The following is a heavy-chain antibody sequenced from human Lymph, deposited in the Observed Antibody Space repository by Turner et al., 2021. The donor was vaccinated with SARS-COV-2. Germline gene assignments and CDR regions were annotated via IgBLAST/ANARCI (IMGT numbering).Heavy chain of an antibody. CDR1: VFTVSSNY. V-gene: IGHV3-53*01. CDR3: ARVLPYGDYFDY. D-gene: IGHD4-17*01. J-gene: IGHJ4*02. Sequence: EVQLVASGGGLIQPGGSLRLSCAASVFTVSSNYMTWVRQAPGKGLEWVSVIYSGGSTYYADSVKGRFTISRDNSKNTLYLQMNSLRAEDTAVYYCARVLPYGDYFDYWGQGTLVTVSS. CDR2: IYSGGST.